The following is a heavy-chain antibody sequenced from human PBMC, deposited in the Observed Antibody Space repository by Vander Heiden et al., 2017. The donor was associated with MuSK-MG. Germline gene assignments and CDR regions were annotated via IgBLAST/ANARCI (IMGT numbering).Heavy chain of an antibody. CDR1: GVSSTSYP. Sequence: EVQLVESGGGLVQPGGSLRRPCAASGVSSTSYPVSWVRQAPGKGLGWVSAISGSGGRTYYAHSVKGLGSISRDNSKNTLYRQMHSLRAEQTALYYCAKVGHYGDYGHPYWYYDLWVRGTMVTVCS. J-gene: IGHJ2*01. V-gene: IGHV3-23*04. D-gene: IGHD4-17*01. CDR2: ISGSGGRT. CDR3: AKVGHYGDYGHPYWYYDL.